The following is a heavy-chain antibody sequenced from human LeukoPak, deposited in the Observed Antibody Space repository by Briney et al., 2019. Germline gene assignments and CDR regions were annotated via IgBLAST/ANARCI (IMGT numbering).Heavy chain of an antibody. D-gene: IGHD3-22*01. Sequence: GGSLRLSCAASGFTFSSYGMSWVRQAPGKGLEWVSGINWNAGSTGYADSVKGRFTISRDNAKNSLYLQMNSLRAEDTALYHCARSYDSSGHDAFDIWGQGTMVTVSS. CDR3: ARSYDSSGHDAFDI. V-gene: IGHV3-20*01. J-gene: IGHJ3*02. CDR1: GFTFSSYG. CDR2: INWNAGST.